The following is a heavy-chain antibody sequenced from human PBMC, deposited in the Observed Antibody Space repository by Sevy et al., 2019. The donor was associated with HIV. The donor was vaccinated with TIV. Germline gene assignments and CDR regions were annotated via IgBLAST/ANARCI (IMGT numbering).Heavy chain of an antibody. CDR2: ISYDGNNG. J-gene: IGHJ6*02. Sequence: GGSLRLSCAASGFTFSSYGVNWVRQAPGKGLEWVAVISYDGNNGYYADSVKGRFTISRDNSKNTLNLQMNSLRADDTAVYYCARGLAALPGYYYGMDVWGLGTTVTVSS. V-gene: IGHV3-30-3*01. CDR3: ARGLAALPGYYYGMDV. CDR1: GFTFSSYG. D-gene: IGHD6-6*01.